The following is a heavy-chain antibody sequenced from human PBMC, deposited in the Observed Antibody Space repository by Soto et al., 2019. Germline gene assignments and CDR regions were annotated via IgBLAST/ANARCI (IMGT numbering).Heavy chain of an antibody. V-gene: IGHV3-23*01. Sequence: PGGPMRLSWAPAGCPFSSYAMRSVRQAPGKGLEWVSAISGSGDSTYYADSVKGRFTISRDNSKNTLYLQMHSLGAEDTAVYDSAKDSTYYNFWSAYCNWGQGSLLTLS. CDR1: GCPFSSYA. D-gene: IGHD3-3*01. J-gene: IGHJ4*02. CDR2: ISGSGDST. CDR3: AKDSTYYNFWSAYCN.